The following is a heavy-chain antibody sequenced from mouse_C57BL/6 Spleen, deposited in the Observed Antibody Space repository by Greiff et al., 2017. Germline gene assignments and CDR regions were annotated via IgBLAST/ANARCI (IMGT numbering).Heavy chain of an antibody. J-gene: IGHJ3*01. CDR3: AREEDGSTPWFAY. CDR2: INPSSGYT. V-gene: IGHV1-7*01. D-gene: IGHD1-1*01. Sequence: QVQLQQSGADLAKPGASVKLSCKASGYTFTSYWMHWVKQRPGQGLEWIGYINPSSGYTKYNQKFKDKATLTADKSSSTAYMQLSSLTYEDSAVYYCAREEDGSTPWFAYWGQGTLVTVSA. CDR1: GYTFTSYW.